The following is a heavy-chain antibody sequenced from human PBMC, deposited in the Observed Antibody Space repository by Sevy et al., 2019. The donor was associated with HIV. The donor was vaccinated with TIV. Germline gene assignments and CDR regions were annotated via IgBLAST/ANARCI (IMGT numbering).Heavy chain of an antibody. CDR1: GFTFSNAW. D-gene: IGHD3-10*01. V-gene: IGHV3-15*01. J-gene: IGHJ4*02. Sequence: GGSLRLSCAASGFTFSNAWMSWVRQAPGKGLEWVGRIKSKSVGGTTDYAAPVKGRFTISRDDSKNTLYLQMNSLKTDGRAIYYGTTDSKRRGLSALLDYWGQGTLVTVSS. CDR3: TTDSKRRGLSALLDY. CDR2: IKSKSVGGTT.